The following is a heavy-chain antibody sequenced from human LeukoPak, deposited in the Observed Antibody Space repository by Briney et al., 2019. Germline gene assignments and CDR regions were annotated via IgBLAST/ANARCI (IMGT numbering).Heavy chain of an antibody. D-gene: IGHD6-13*01. CDR3: ARDPGQVAAAPGYYFDY. J-gene: IGHJ4*02. V-gene: IGHV4-38-2*02. CDR2: IYHSGST. Sequence: SETLSLTCTVSGYSISSGYYWGWIRQPPGKGLEWIGSIYHSGSTYYNPSLKSRVTISVDTSKHQFSLKLSSVTAADTAVYYCARDPGQVAAAPGYYFDYWGQGTLVTVSS. CDR1: GYSISSGYY.